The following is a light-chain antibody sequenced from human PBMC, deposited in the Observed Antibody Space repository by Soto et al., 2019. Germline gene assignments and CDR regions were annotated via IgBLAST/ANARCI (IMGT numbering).Light chain of an antibody. Sequence: DIQMTQSPSSVSASLGDRVTITCWASQGINTLAWYQQKPGKAPNLLIYTASSLQSGVPSRFSGSGSGTDFTLTISRLQPEDSATYYCQQANNFPWTFGQGTKVEIK. V-gene: IGKV1-12*01. J-gene: IGKJ1*01. CDR1: QGINT. CDR2: TAS. CDR3: QQANNFPWT.